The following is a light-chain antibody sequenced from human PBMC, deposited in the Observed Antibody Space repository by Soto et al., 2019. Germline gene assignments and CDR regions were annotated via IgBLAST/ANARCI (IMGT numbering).Light chain of an antibody. CDR2: AAS. J-gene: IGKJ3*01. V-gene: IGKV1-27*01. Sequence: DIQMTQSPSSLSTSAEDRVTITCRASQGISNYLAWYQQKPGKVPKLLIFAASTLQSGVPSRFSGSGSGTDFTLTISSLQPEDVATYYCQNYNSAPLTFGPGTKVDIK. CDR1: QGISNY. CDR3: QNYNSAPLT.